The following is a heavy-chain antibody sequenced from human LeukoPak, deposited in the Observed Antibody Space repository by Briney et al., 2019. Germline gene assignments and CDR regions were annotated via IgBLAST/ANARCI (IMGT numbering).Heavy chain of an antibody. V-gene: IGHV1-2*02. CDR3: ARGTHSYSGSYSGVDY. CDR1: GYTFTSYG. D-gene: IGHD1-26*01. J-gene: IGHJ4*02. CDR2: INPNSGGT. Sequence: ASVKVSCKASGYTFTSYGISWVRQAPGQGLEWMGWINPNSGGTNYAQKFQGRVTMTRDTSISTAYMELSRLRSDDTAVYYCARGTHSYSGSYSGVDYWGQGTLVTVSS.